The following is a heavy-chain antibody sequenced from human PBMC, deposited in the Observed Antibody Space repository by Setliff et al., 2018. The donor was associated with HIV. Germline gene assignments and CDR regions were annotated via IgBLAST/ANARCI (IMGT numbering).Heavy chain of an antibody. J-gene: IGHJ3*02. V-gene: IGHV1-18*01. D-gene: IGHD3-10*01. Sequence: ASVKVSCKASGYIFNTFGINWMRRAPGQGLEWIGWISPYDGNTKYTLKLQGRVTLTTDTPTTTAYMDLRGLRSDDTAVYYCARPRSNYNRGAFSIWGQGTMVTVSS. CDR1: GYIFNTFG. CDR3: ARPRSNYNRGAFSI. CDR2: ISPYDGNT.